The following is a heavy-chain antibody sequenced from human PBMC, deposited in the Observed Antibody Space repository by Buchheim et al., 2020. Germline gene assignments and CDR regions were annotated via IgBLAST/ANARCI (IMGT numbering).Heavy chain of an antibody. CDR3: ARGPPGYSSTFFDY. D-gene: IGHD6-13*01. J-gene: IGHJ4*02. Sequence: EVQLVESGGGLVQPGGSLRLSCAASGFTFSSYWMSWVRQAPGKGLEWVANIKQDGSEKYYVDSVKGRFTISRDNAQHSLDLQMNSLRAEDTAVYYCARGPPGYSSTFFDYWGQGTL. CDR1: GFTFSSYW. V-gene: IGHV3-7*01. CDR2: IKQDGSEK.